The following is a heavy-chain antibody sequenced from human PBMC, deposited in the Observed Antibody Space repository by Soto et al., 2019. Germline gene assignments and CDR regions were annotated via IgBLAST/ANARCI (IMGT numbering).Heavy chain of an antibody. V-gene: IGHV4-34*01. CDR1: VPPVPIAN. Sequence: SEAQSVTCAVNVPPVPIANLSLIPRPPGKREEIIREVHHSGSTSYNPALKSRVTMSVDTSKNHFSLRLASVPSADTATYYCARGYYVGATTFYGLDVKEANVDYWDQGSRVPVS. J-gene: IGHJ4*02. CDR3: ARGYYVGATTFYGLDVKEANVDY. CDR2: VHHSGST. D-gene: IGHD3-16*01.